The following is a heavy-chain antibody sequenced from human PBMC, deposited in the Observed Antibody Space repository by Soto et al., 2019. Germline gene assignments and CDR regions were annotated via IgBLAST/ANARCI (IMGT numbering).Heavy chain of an antibody. CDR3: AREFSTDYYYYGMDV. Sequence: QVQLQESGPGLVKPSQTLSLTCTVSGGSISSGGYYWSWIRQHPGKGLEWIGYIYYSGSTYYNPSLKSRVTIPVDTSKNQFSLKLSSVTAADTAVYYCAREFSTDYYYYGMDVWGQGTTVTVSS. J-gene: IGHJ6*02. V-gene: IGHV4-31*03. CDR1: GGSISSGGYY. CDR2: IYYSGST.